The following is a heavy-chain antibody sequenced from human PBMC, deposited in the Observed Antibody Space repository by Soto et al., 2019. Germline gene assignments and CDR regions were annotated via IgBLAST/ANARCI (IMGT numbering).Heavy chain of an antibody. CDR3: ARVPTYCGGDCYSMYFDY. J-gene: IGHJ4*02. CDR1: GGTFSSYA. CDR2: IIPIFGTA. V-gene: IGHV1-69*01. D-gene: IGHD2-21*02. Sequence: QVQLVQSGAEVKKPGSSVKVSCKASGGTFSSYAISWVRQAPGQGLEWMGGIIPIFGTANYAQMFQGRVTITADESTSTAYRELSSLRSEDTAVYYCARVPTYCGGDCYSMYFDYWGQGTLVTVSS.